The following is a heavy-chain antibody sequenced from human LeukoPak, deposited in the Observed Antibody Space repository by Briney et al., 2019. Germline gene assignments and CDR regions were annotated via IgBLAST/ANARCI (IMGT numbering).Heavy chain of an antibody. J-gene: IGHJ4*02. CDR3: ARSPDILTGENFDY. Sequence: SGGSLRLSCTASGFTFSSYWMHWVRQAPGKGLVWVSRINSDGSSITYADSVKGRFTISRDNAKNTLYLQMNSLRADDTAVYYCARSPDILTGENFDYWGQGTLVTVSS. CDR2: INSDGSSI. D-gene: IGHD3-9*01. CDR1: GFTFSSYW. V-gene: IGHV3-74*01.